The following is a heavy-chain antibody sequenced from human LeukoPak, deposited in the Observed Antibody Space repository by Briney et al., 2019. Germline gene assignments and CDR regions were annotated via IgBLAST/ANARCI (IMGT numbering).Heavy chain of an antibody. CDR1: GYTFTSYY. CDR3: ARGYSGYDSDY. D-gene: IGHD5-12*01. CDR2: INPSDGKT. V-gene: IGHV1-46*01. Sequence: GASVKVSCKASGYTFTSYYIHWVRQAPGQGLEWMGIINPSDGKTKYAQKFQGRVTMTRDTSTSTVYMELSSLRSEDTAVYYCARGYSGYDSDYWGQGTLVTVST. J-gene: IGHJ4*02.